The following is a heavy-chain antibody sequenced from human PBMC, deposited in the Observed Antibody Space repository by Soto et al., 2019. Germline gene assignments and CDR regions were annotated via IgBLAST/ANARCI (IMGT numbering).Heavy chain of an antibody. J-gene: IGHJ4*02. CDR2: IYSGGST. V-gene: IGHV3-66*01. Sequence: GGSLRLSCAASGFTVSSNYMSWVRQAPGKGLEWVSAIYSGGSTYYADSVKGRFTISRDNSKNTLYLQMNSLRAEDTAVYYCARDWSGWLDYWGQGTLVTVSS. CDR1: GFTVSSNY. CDR3: ARDWSGWLDY. D-gene: IGHD3-3*01.